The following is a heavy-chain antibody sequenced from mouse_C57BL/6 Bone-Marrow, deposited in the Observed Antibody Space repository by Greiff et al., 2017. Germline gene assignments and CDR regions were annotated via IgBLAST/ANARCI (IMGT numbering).Heavy chain of an antibody. CDR3: ATSDFDY. CDR1: GYTFTSYW. Sequence: QVQLKQPGAELVKPGTSVKLSCKASGYTFTSYWMQWVKQRPGQGLEWIGEIDPSDSYTNYNQKFKGKATLTVDTSSSTAYMQLSSLTSEDSAVYYCATSDFDYWGQGTTLTVSS. J-gene: IGHJ2*01. CDR2: IDPSDSYT. V-gene: IGHV1-50*01.